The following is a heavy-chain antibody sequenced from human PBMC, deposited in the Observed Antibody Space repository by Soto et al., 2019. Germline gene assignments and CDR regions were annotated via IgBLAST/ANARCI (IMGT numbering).Heavy chain of an antibody. J-gene: IGHJ4*02. D-gene: IGHD3-9*01. CDR3: AVRYFDWLSKPLDY. V-gene: IGHV4-34*01. CDR2: INHSGST. Sequence: TSETLSLTCAVYGGSFSGYYWSWIRQPPGKGLEWIGEINHSGSTNYNPSLKSRVTISVDTSKNQFSLKLSSVTAADTAVYYCAVRYFDWLSKPLDYWGQGTLVTVS. CDR1: GGSFSGYY.